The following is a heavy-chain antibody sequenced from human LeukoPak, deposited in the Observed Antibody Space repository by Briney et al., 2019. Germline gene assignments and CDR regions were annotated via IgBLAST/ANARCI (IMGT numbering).Heavy chain of an antibody. V-gene: IGHV4-39*07. CDR3: ARTVVRRPRSRVYYMDV. CDR2: IYYTGST. J-gene: IGHJ6*03. CDR1: GGSISGSSYY. Sequence: SETLSLTCTVSGGSISGSSYYWGWVRQPPGKGLEWIATIYYTGSTSYNPSLKSRVTISVDTSKNQFSLKLSSVTAADTAVYYCARTVVRRPRSRVYYMDVWGKGTTVTISS. D-gene: IGHD4-23*01.